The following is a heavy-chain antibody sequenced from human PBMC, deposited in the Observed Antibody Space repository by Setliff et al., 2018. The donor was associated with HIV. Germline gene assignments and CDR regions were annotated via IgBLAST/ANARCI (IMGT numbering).Heavy chain of an antibody. CDR3: ARDHHSGSDWSRLGAFDI. V-gene: IGHV1-69*13. CDR1: GGTFSSFA. CDR2: IIPVFGTT. Sequence: SVKVSCKASGGTFSSFAINWVRQAPGQGLEWVGGIIPVFGTTSYGHHFQGRVAITADAPTSTAYLDLYSLRSEDTAVYYCARDHHSGSDWSRLGAFDIWGQGTVVTVSS. J-gene: IGHJ3*02. D-gene: IGHD1-26*01.